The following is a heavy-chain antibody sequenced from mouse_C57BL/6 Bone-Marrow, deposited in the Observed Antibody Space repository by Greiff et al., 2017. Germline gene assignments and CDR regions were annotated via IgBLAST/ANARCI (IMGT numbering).Heavy chain of an antibody. CDR3: ARAFTASYYYAMDY. D-gene: IGHD6-1*01. CDR1: GYTFTSYG. CDR2: VYPRSGNT. J-gene: IGHJ4*01. V-gene: IGHV1-81*01. Sequence: VQLQQSGAELARPGASVKLSCKASGYTFTSYGISWVKQRTGQGLEWIGEVYPRSGNTYYNEKFKGKATLTADKSSSTAYMERRSLTSEDSAVYFCARAFTASYYYAMDYWGQGTSVTVSS.